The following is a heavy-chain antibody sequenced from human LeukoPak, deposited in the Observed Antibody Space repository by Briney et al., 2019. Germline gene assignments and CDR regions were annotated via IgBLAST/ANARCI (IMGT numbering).Heavy chain of an antibody. D-gene: IGHD5-24*01. Sequence: PSETLSLTCTVSGGSISSGGYYWSWIRQHPGKGLEWIGYIYYSGSTNYNPSLKSRVTISVDTSKNQFSLKLSSVTAADTAVYYCARKSTDGYNEGLDYWGQGTLVTVSS. V-gene: IGHV4-61*08. CDR1: GGSISSGGYY. J-gene: IGHJ4*02. CDR2: IYYSGST. CDR3: ARKSTDGYNEGLDY.